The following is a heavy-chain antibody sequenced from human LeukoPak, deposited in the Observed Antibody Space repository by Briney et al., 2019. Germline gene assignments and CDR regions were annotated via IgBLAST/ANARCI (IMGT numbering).Heavy chain of an antibody. CDR3: ALVTVGHRYGPGFY. CDR1: GYTFTAYN. J-gene: IGHJ4*02. D-gene: IGHD5-18*01. CDR2: FNPTSGGT. V-gene: IGHV1-2*02. Sequence: ASVKVSCKPSGYTFTAYNMHWVRQAPGQGLEWMGWFNPTSGGTDSAQKFQGRVTMTRDTSISTAYMELSRLRSDDTAVYHCALVTVGHRYGPGFYWGQRTLVTVSS.